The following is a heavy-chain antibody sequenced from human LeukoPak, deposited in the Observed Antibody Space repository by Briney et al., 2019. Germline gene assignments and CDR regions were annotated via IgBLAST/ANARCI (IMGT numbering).Heavy chain of an antibody. CDR3: ATVATGSWGWIDP. CDR1: GFTFSTYW. J-gene: IGHJ5*02. Sequence: PGGSLRLSRAASGFTFSTYWMHWVRQAPGKGLVWVSRINSDGTRTTYADSVKGRFTISRDNAKNTVYLQMNSLTAEDTAVYYCATVATGSWGWIDPWGQGTLVTVSS. CDR2: INSDGTRT. V-gene: IGHV3-74*01. D-gene: IGHD1-26*01.